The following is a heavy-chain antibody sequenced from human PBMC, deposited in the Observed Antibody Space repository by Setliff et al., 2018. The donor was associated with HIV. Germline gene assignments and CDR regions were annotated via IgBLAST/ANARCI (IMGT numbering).Heavy chain of an antibody. CDR1: GYTFTSYA. D-gene: IGHD1-7*01. J-gene: IGHJ6*03. CDR3: SRGHRWNYGGRYYYYMDV. CDR2: INADNGNT. V-gene: IGHV1-3*01. Sequence: ASVKVSCKASGYTFTSYAMHWVRQAPGQRLEWMGWINADNGNTKYSQEFQGRVTITADKSTSTAYMELSSLRSEDTAVYYCSRGHRWNYGGRYYYYMDVWGRGTTVTVSS.